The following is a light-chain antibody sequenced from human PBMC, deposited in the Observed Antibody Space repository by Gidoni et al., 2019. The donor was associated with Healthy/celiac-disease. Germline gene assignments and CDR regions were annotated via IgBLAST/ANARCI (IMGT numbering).Light chain of an antibody. J-gene: IGKJ1*01. Sequence: DIQMTQSPSTLSASVGDRVTITCRASQSISSWLAWDQQKPGKAPKLLIYKASSLESGVPSRFSGSGSGTEFTLTISSLQPDDFATYYCQHHRTFGQGTKVESK. CDR1: QSISSW. CDR3: QHHRT. V-gene: IGKV1-5*03. CDR2: KAS.